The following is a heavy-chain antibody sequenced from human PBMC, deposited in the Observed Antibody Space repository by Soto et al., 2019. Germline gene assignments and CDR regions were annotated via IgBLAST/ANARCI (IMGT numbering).Heavy chain of an antibody. J-gene: IGHJ6*02. CDR2: IGGSGSNT. CDR3: ARVVRYFDTPYGMDV. Sequence: EGQLLESGEGLVQPGGSLKLSCAASGFTFSNYAMSWVRQAPGKGLEWVSGIGGSGSNTYYADSVKGRFTISRDNSKNTLFLQMNSLRAEDTAEYYCARVVRYFDTPYGMDVWGQGITVTVSS. D-gene: IGHD3-9*01. CDR1: GFTFSNYA. V-gene: IGHV3-23*01.